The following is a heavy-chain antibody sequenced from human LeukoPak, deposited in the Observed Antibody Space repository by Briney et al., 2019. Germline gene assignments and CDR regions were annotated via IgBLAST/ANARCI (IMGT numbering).Heavy chain of an antibody. Sequence: SVTVSCKASGGTFSSYAIGWVRQAPGQGLEWMGGIIPIFGTANYAQKFQGRVTITADESTSTAYMELSSLRSEDTAVYYCASTQNTRYYYDSSGYLVYWGQGTLVTVSS. V-gene: IGHV1-69*13. CDR1: GGTFSSYA. D-gene: IGHD3-22*01. CDR2: IIPIFGTA. CDR3: ASTQNTRYYYDSSGYLVY. J-gene: IGHJ4*02.